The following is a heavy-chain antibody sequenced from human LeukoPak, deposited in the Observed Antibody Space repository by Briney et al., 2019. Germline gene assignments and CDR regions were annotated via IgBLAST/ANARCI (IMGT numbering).Heavy chain of an antibody. CDR3: AREVERRYYYYYYMVV. D-gene: IGHD1-1*01. Sequence: SVKVSCKASGGTFSSYAISWVRQAPGQGLEWMGRIIPIFGTANYAQKFQGRVTITTDESTSTAYMELSSLRSEDTAVYYCAREVERRYYYYYYMVVWGKGTTVTVSS. CDR2: IIPIFGTA. CDR1: GGTFSSYA. V-gene: IGHV1-69*05. J-gene: IGHJ6*03.